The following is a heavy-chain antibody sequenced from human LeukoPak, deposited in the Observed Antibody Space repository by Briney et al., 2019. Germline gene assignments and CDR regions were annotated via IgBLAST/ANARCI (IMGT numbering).Heavy chain of an antibody. CDR2: IYRGCRT. D-gene: IGHD4-17*01. V-gene: IGHV3-66*01. J-gene: IGHJ1*01. CDR1: VFTDSRNY. CDR3: ARDRVYGDYKPEYFQH. Sequence: GGCLRLSCAASVFTDSRNYMSWVREARGKGLEWGSVIYRGCRTYYTDSVKGRSTISRDNSKNTLYLQMNSMRAEDTAVYYCARDRVYGDYKPEYFQHWGQGTLVTVSS.